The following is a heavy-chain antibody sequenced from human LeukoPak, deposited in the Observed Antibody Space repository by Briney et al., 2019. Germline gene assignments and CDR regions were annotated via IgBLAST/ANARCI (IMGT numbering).Heavy chain of an antibody. CDR1: GFTFTSSA. V-gene: IGHV1-58*02. Sequence: SVKVSCKASGFTFTSSAMQWVRQARGQRLEWIGWIVVGSGNTNYAQKFQERVTITRDMSTSTAYMELSSLRSEDTAVYYCAADWDDNSDWYFDLWGRGTLVTVSS. CDR2: IVVGSGNT. CDR3: AADWDDNSDWYFDL. D-gene: IGHD3-22*01. J-gene: IGHJ2*01.